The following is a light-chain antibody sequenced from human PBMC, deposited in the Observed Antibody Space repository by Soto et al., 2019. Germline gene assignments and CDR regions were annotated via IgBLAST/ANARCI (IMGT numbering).Light chain of an antibody. V-gene: IGLV2-23*02. J-gene: IGLJ1*01. CDR3: SSYAGSTTYV. CDR1: ANDVGTYNL. CDR2: EVF. Sequence: QSVLTQPASVSGSPGQSITLSCTGTANDVGTYNLVSWYQQHPGKAPKLMIYEVFKRPSGVSNRFSGSKSGNTASLTISGLQPEDEADYYCSSYAGSTTYVFGTGTKLTVL.